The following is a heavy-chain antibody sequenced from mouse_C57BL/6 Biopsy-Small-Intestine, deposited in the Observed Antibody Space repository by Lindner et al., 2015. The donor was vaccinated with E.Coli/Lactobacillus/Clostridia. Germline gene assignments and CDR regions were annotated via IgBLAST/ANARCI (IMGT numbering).Heavy chain of an antibody. CDR3: AREGITTRFAY. Sequence: VQLQESGPELVKPGASVKISCKASGYSFTGYYMNWVKQSPEKSLEWIGEINPSTGGTTYNQKFKAKATLTVDKSSSTTYMQLKSLTSEDSAVYYCAREGITTRFAYWGQGTLVTVSA. D-gene: IGHD2-4*01. CDR1: GYSFTGYY. CDR2: INPSTGGT. V-gene: IGHV1-42*01. J-gene: IGHJ3*01.